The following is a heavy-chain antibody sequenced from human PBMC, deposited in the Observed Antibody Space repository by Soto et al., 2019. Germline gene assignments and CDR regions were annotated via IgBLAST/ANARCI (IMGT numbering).Heavy chain of an antibody. Sequence: PSETLSLTCAVYGGSFSGYYLSWIRQPPGKGLEWIGEINHSGSTNYNPSLKSRVTISVDTSKNQFSLKLSSVTAADTAVYYCARGSSVGDVWGKGTTVTVSS. J-gene: IGHJ6*04. CDR3: ARGSSVGDV. V-gene: IGHV4-34*01. CDR1: GGSFSGYY. CDR2: INHSGST.